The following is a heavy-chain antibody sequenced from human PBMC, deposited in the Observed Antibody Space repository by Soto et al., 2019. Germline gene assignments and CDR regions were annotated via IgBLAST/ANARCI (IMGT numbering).Heavy chain of an antibody. CDR1: GFTFITAW. D-gene: IGHD2-21*02. CDR2: IKSKTDGGTT. Sequence: EVQLVESGGGLVKPGGSLRLSCAASGFTFITAWMNWVRQAPGKGLEWVGRIKSKTDGGTTDYAAPVKGRFTISRDDSKNTLYLQMNSLKTEDTAVYYCTTDLLYCGGDCITTYWGQGTLVTVSS. V-gene: IGHV3-15*07. CDR3: TTDLLYCGGDCITTY. J-gene: IGHJ4*02.